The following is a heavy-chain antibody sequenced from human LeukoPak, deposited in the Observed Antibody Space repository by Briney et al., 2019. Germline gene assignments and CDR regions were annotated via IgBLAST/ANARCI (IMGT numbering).Heavy chain of an antibody. CDR1: GFTFSNYW. Sequence: GGSLRLSCTASGFTFSNYWMTWVRQAPGKGLEWVASIKQDGSEKQYVGSVRGRFTISRDNAKNSLYLQMNSLRAEDTAVYYCARDLRITMVRGVITYYYGMDVWGQGTTVTVSS. CDR3: ARDLRITMVRGVITYYYGMDV. CDR2: IKQDGSEK. V-gene: IGHV3-7*01. J-gene: IGHJ6*02. D-gene: IGHD3-10*01.